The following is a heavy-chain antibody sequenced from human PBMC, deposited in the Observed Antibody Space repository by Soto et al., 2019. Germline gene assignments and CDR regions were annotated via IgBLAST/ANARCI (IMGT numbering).Heavy chain of an antibody. D-gene: IGHD3-9*01. Sequence: EVQLLESGGGLVQPGGSLRLSCAASGFTFSSYAMSWVRQAPGKGLEWVSAIGGSGGSTYYADSVKGRFTISRDNSKNTLYLQMNSLRAEDTAVYYCAKDGNPIPYLTGYYRLGWFDPWGQGTLVTVSS. CDR1: GFTFSSYA. CDR2: IGGSGGST. CDR3: AKDGNPIPYLTGYYRLGWFDP. J-gene: IGHJ5*02. V-gene: IGHV3-23*01.